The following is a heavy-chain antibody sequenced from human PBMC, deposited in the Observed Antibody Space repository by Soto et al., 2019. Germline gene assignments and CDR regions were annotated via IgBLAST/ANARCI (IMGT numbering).Heavy chain of an antibody. CDR2: ISGYNGNT. Sequence: ASVKVSCKASGYTFNNFGLSWVRQAPGQGLEWMGWISGYNGNTNSAQKFQGRVTMTTDTSTTTAYMEVRSLTSDDTAVYYCARDKGYGFGWSSSSGMDVWGQGTTVTAP. CDR3: ARDKGYGFGWSSSSGMDV. D-gene: IGHD5-18*01. CDR1: GYTFNNFG. J-gene: IGHJ6*02. V-gene: IGHV1-18*01.